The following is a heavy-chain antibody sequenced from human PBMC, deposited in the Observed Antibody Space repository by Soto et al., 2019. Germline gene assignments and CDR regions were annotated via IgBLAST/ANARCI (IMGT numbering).Heavy chain of an antibody. Sequence: QITLKESGPTLVKPTQTLTLTCTFSGFSLTTDRVGVGWIRQPPGEALEWLAVIYWDDSKTYRPSLESRLTITKDTSKKQVALTMTNMDSLDTATYYCAHAYRGRSLYWDQGTLVTVSS. CDR3: AHAYRGRSLY. CDR1: GFSLTTDRVG. J-gene: IGHJ4*02. CDR2: IYWDDSK. V-gene: IGHV2-5*02. D-gene: IGHD1-26*01.